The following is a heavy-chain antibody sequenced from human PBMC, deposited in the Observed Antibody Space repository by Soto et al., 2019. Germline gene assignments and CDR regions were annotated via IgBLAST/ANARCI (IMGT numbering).Heavy chain of an antibody. J-gene: IGHJ4*02. CDR1: GFTFSVYD. D-gene: IGHD5-18*01. Sequence: EVQLVESGGGLVQPAGSLTLSCAASGFTFSVYDMSWVRQAPGKGLEWISYIRSTSSAIFYADSVKGRFTISRDNAKDSLYLQMSSLRAEDTAVYYCASYVYMYGLDHWGQGTLVTVSS. CDR3: ASYVYMYGLDH. V-gene: IGHV3-48*01. CDR2: IRSTSSAI.